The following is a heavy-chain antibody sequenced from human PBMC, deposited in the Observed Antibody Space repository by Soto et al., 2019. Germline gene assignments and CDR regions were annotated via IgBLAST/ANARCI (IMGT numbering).Heavy chain of an antibody. D-gene: IGHD3-22*01. CDR2: ISYDGSNK. Sequence: GGSLRLSCAASGFTFSSYGMHWVRQAPGKGLEWVTVISYDGSNKYYADSVKGRFTISRDNSKNTLYLQMNSLRDEDTAVYYCARNYYDSSGYYLVVYYYGMDVWGQGTTVTVSS. CDR1: GFTFSSYG. J-gene: IGHJ6*02. V-gene: IGHV3-30*03. CDR3: ARNYYDSSGYYLVVYYYGMDV.